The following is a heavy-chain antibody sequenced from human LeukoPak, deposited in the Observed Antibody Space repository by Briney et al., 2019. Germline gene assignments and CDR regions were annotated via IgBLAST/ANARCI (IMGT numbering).Heavy chain of an antibody. V-gene: IGHV1-24*01. D-gene: IGHD4-23*01. CDR3: ATGGVYGGYFDY. CDR1: GYTLTELS. Sequence: ASVKVSCKVSGYTLTELSMQWVRQAPGKRLEWMGGFDPEDGETIYAQKFQGRVTMTEDTSTDTAYMELSSLRSEDTAVYYCATGGVYGGYFDYWGQGTLVTVSS. CDR2: FDPEDGET. J-gene: IGHJ4*02.